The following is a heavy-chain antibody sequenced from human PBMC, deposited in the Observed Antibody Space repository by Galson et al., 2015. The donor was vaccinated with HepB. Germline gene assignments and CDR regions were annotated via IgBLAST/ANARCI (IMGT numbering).Heavy chain of an antibody. D-gene: IGHD6-6*01. Sequence: SLRLSCAASGFTFSSYSMNWVRQAPGKGLEWVSYISSSSSTIYYADSVKGRFTISRDNAKNSLYLQMNSLRAEDTAVYYCAREREYSSSSDYFDYWGQGTLVTVSS. J-gene: IGHJ4*02. CDR2: ISSSSSTI. CDR1: GFTFSSYS. CDR3: AREREYSSSSDYFDY. V-gene: IGHV3-48*01.